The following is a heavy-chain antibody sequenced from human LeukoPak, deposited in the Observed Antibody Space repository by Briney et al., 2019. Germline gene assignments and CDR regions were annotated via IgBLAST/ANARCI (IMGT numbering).Heavy chain of an antibody. CDR2: ISWNSGSI. V-gene: IGHV3-9*01. Sequence: GRSLRLSCAASGFTFDDYAMHWVRQAPGKGLEWVSGISWNSGSIVYADSVKGRFTISRDNAKNSLYLQMNSLRAEDTALYYCAKDMDKYSSSSDYYYYYGMDVWGQGTTVTVSS. D-gene: IGHD6-6*01. CDR1: GFTFDDYA. CDR3: AKDMDKYSSSSDYYYYYGMDV. J-gene: IGHJ6*02.